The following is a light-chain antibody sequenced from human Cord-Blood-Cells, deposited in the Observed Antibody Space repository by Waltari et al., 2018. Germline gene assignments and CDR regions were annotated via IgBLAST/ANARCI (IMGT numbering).Light chain of an antibody. CDR3: QQYGSSPRT. Sequence: SLSPGERATLSCRASQSVSSSYLAWYQQKPGQAPRLLIYGASSRATGIPDRFSGSGSGTDFTLTISRLEPEDFAVYYCQQYGSSPRTFGQGTKVEIK. J-gene: IGKJ1*01. CDR1: QSVSSSY. V-gene: IGKV3-20*01. CDR2: GAS.